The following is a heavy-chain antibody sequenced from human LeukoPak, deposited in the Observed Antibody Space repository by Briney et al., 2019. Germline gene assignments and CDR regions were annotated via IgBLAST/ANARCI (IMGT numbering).Heavy chain of an antibody. CDR1: GGTFSSYA. Sequence: GASVKVSCKASGGTFSSYAISWVRQAPGQGLEWMGGIIPIFGTANYAQKFQGRVTITADESTSTAYMELSSLRSEDTAVYYCARASRDRNYYHYGMDVWGQGTTVTVSS. D-gene: IGHD5-24*01. V-gene: IGHV1-69*13. CDR2: IIPIFGTA. J-gene: IGHJ6*02. CDR3: ARASRDRNYYHYGMDV.